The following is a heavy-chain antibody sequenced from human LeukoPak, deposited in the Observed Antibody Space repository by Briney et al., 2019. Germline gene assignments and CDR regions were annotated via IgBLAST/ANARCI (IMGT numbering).Heavy chain of an antibody. V-gene: IGHV1-2*02. CDR3: ARDWAGGDSIGY. Sequence: AASVKVSCKASGYTFTGYYMHWVRQAPGQGLEWMGWINPNSGGTNYAQKFQGRVTMTRDTSISKAYMELSRLKSEGPAGYYCARDWAGGDSIGYWGQGTLVTVSS. J-gene: IGHJ4*02. D-gene: IGHD3-10*01. CDR2: INPNSGGT. CDR1: GYTFTGYY.